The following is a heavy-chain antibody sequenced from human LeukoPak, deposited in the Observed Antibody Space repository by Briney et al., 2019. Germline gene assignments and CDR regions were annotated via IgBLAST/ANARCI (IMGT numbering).Heavy chain of an antibody. CDR2: ISGSGGST. Sequence: GSLRLSCAASGFTFRSYAMSWVRQAPGKGLEWVSAISGSGGSTYYADSVKGRFTISRDNSKNTLYLQMNSLRAEDTAVYYCAKDPAAAGTYYYDGMDVWGQGTTVTVSS. V-gene: IGHV3-23*01. CDR3: AKDPAAAGTYYYDGMDV. CDR1: GFTFRSYA. D-gene: IGHD6-13*01. J-gene: IGHJ6*02.